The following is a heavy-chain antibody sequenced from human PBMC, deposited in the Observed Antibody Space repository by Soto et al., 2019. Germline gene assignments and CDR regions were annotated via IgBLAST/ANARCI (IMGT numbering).Heavy chain of an antibody. D-gene: IGHD1-26*01. Sequence: PGESLKISCKGFGYSFTSQWIGWVRQMPGKGLEWMGIIYPGDSDIRYSPSFQGQVTISADKSISTAYLQWSSLKASDTAMYYCAIQPEILGSTGFHDYWGQGTLVTVSS. V-gene: IGHV5-51*01. CDR1: GYSFTSQW. CDR3: AIQPEILGSTGFHDY. J-gene: IGHJ4*02. CDR2: IYPGDSDI.